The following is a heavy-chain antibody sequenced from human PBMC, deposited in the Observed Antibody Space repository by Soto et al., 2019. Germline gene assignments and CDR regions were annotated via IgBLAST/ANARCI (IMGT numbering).Heavy chain of an antibody. V-gene: IGHV4-59*01. J-gene: IGHJ5*02. D-gene: IGHD6-13*01. Sequence: SETLSLTCTVSGGSISSYYWSWIRQPPGKGLEWIGYIYYSGSTNYNPSLKSRVTISVDTSKNQFSLKLSSVTAADTAVYYCATYSSSWYNWFDPWGQGTLVTVSS. CDR2: IYYSGST. CDR3: ATYSSSWYNWFDP. CDR1: GGSISSYY.